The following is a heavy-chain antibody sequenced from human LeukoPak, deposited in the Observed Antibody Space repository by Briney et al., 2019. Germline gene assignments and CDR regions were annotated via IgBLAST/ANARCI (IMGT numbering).Heavy chain of an antibody. J-gene: IGHJ5*02. CDR1: GGSFSGYY. Sequence: PSETLSLTCAVYGGSFSGYYWSWIRQPPGKGLEWIGEINHSGSTNYNPSLKSRVTISVDTSKNQFSLKLSSVTAADTAVYYCARAKNYYGSGSHYRYNWFDPWGQGTQVTVSS. V-gene: IGHV4-34*01. CDR2: INHSGST. CDR3: ARAKNYYGSGSHYRYNWFDP. D-gene: IGHD3-10*01.